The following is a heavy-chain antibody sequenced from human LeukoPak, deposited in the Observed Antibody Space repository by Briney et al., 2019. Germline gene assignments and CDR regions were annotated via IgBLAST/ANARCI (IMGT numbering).Heavy chain of an antibody. Sequence: GGSLRLSCAASGFTFSSYSMNWVRQAPGKGLEWVSVICSGGNTKYADSVKGRFTISRDNSKNTLYLQMNSLRAEDTAVYYCAREGVFDSSGYNDALDIWGQGTMVTVSS. V-gene: IGHV3-53*01. D-gene: IGHD3-22*01. J-gene: IGHJ3*02. CDR3: AREGVFDSSGYNDALDI. CDR2: ICSGGNT. CDR1: GFTFSSYS.